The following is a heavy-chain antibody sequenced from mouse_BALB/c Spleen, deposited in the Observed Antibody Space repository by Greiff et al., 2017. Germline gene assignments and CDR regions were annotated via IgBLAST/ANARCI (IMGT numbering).Heavy chain of an antibody. V-gene: IGHV1S81*02. D-gene: IGHD2-1*01. CDR2: INPSNGRT. J-gene: IGHJ2*01. CDR1: GYTFTSYW. Sequence: VQLQQPGAELVKPGASVKLSCKASGYTFTSYWMHWVKQRPGQGLEWIGEINPSNGRTNYNEKFKSKATLTVDKSSSTAYMQLSSLTSEDSAVYYCVRGNYVYYFDYWGQGTTLTVSS. CDR3: VRGNYVYYFDY.